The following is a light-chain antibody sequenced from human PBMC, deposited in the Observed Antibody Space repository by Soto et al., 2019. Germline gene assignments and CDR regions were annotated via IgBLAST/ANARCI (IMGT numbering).Light chain of an antibody. CDR1: QGINNY. CDR3: QHYNSYSEA. V-gene: IGKV1-16*01. CDR2: AAS. J-gene: IGKJ1*01. Sequence: IQMTQSPSTLSASVAHRVTIICRASQGINNYLVWFQQKPGKVPKRLIYAASSLQSGVPSRFSGSGYGTEFTLTISSLQTDDFATYYCQHYNSYSEAFGQGTKVDIK.